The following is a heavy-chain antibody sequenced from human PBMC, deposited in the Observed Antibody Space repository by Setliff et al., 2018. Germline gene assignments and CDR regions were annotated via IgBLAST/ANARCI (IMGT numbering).Heavy chain of an antibody. Sequence: PGGSLRLSCAASGFTLSSYGMHWVRQAPGKGPEWVAVIWFDGGNEFYADSVRGRFTISRDNSKNMLYLQMDSLRVEDTAVYYCAKDQGTGYCSGGSCYLFEHWGQGVQVTVSS. V-gene: IGHV3-33*03. CDR1: GFTLSSYG. D-gene: IGHD2-15*01. J-gene: IGHJ4*02. CDR2: IWFDGGNE. CDR3: AKDQGTGYCSGGSCYLFEH.